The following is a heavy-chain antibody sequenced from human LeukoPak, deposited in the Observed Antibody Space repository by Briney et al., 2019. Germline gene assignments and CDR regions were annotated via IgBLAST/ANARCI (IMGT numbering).Heavy chain of an antibody. V-gene: IGHV1-69*05. CDR2: IIPIFGTA. CDR1: GGTFSSYA. Sequence: GSSVKVSCKASGGTFSSYAISWVRQAPGQGLEWMGRIIPIFGTANYAQKVQGRVTITTDESTSTAYMELSSLRSEDTDVYYCARERERGYCTNGVCYTGWFDPWGQGTLVTVSS. CDR3: ARERERGYCTNGVCYTGWFDP. D-gene: IGHD2-8*01. J-gene: IGHJ5*02.